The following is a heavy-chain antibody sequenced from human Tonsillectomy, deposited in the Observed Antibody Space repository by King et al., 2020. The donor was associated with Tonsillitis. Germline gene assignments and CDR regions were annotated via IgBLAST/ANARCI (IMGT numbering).Heavy chain of an antibody. J-gene: IGHJ4*01. D-gene: IGHD6-25*01. V-gene: IGHV4-34*01. CDR2: INHSGST. CDR1: GGSFSGYY. CDR3: ARGRSGYYFDY. Sequence: VQLQQWGAGLLKPSETLSLTCAVYGGSFSGYYWSWIRQPPGKGLEWIGEINHSGSTNYNPSLKSRVTISVDTSKNQFSLKLSSVTAADTAVYYCARGRSGYYFDYWGHGTLVTVSS.